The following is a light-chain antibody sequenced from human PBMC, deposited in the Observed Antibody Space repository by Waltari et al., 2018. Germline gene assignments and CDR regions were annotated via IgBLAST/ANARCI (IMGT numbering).Light chain of an antibody. V-gene: IGLV1-44*01. CDR3: AAWDDSLDGVV. Sequence: QSVLTQPPSASGTPGQRVTISCSGSSSNIGSNTVNWYQQLPGTAPKLLIYATDQRPSGVPARFSGSQSGTSASLASSGLQSEDAADYHCAAWDDSLDGVVFGGGTKLTVL. CDR1: SSNIGSNT. CDR2: ATD. J-gene: IGLJ2*01.